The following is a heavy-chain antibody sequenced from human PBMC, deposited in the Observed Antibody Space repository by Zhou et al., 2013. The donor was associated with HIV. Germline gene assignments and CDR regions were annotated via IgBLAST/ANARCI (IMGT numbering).Heavy chain of an antibody. CDR1: GYTFTGYY. J-gene: IGHJ4*02. D-gene: IGHD2-21*01. CDR3: ARDWAISRRDYFDY. CDR2: INPNNGGT. Sequence: QVQLVQSGAEVKKPGASVKVSCKASGYTFTGYYLHWVRQAPGQGLEWMGWINPNNGGTNYAQKFQGRVTMTRDTSISTAYMELSRLRSDDTAVYYCARDWAISRRDYFDYWGQGTLVTMSS. V-gene: IGHV1-2*02.